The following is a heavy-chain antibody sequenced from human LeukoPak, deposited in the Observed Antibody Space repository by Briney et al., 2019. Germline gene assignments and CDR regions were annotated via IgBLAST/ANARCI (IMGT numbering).Heavy chain of an antibody. V-gene: IGHV4-59*11. CDR2: MYYTGST. CDR3: ARASVADDELFDY. J-gene: IGHJ4*02. CDR1: GGSISSHY. Sequence: SETLSLTCTVSGGSISSHYWSWIRQPPGKGLEWIGYMYYTGSTNYNPSLKSRVTISVDTSKSQFSLRLNSVTAADTAVYYCARASVADDELFDYRGQGTLVTVSS. D-gene: IGHD6-19*01.